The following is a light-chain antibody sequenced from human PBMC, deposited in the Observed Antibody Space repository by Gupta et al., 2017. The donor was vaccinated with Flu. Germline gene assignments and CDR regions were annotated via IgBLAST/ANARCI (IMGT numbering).Light chain of an antibody. V-gene: IGKV1-39*01. CDR1: QNIRIY. CDR2: GAS. Sequence: PSSLSASVGDRVTITCRASQNIRIYLSWYQQKPGKAPKLLIYGASRLQSGVPSKFYGSGSGTDFTLTISRLQPEEFATYYCQQRDSRPWTFGQGTEVEIK. J-gene: IGKJ1*01. CDR3: QQRDSRPWT.